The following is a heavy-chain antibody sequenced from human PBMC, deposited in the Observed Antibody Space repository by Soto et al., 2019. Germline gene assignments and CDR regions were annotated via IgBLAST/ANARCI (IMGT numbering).Heavy chain of an antibody. J-gene: IGHJ5*02. D-gene: IGHD2-15*01. CDR2: IYYNGNT. V-gene: IGHV4-31*03. CDR3: ARCSLVVIPVPGFDP. CDR1: GGTISSGGYY. Sequence: SVTLCLTCTVAGGTISSGGYYWSRIRKHPGRGLEWIGYIYYNGNTYYNPSLKSRVTVSVDTSKNQFSLNVRSVTAADTAVYYCARCSLVVIPVPGFDPWGQGTLVTVSS.